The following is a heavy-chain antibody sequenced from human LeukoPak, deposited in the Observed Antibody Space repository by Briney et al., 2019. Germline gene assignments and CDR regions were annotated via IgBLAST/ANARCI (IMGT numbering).Heavy chain of an antibody. D-gene: IGHD1-14*01. V-gene: IGHV3-48*01. J-gene: IGHJ5*02. CDR2: ISSSSSTI. CDR1: GFTFSSYS. Sequence: GGSLRLSCAASGFTFSSYSMLWVRQAPGKGLEWVSYISSSSSTIYYADSVKGRFTISRDNAKNSLYLQMNTLRAEDTAVYYCARHQNLNWFDPWGQGTLVTVSS. CDR3: ARHQNLNWFDP.